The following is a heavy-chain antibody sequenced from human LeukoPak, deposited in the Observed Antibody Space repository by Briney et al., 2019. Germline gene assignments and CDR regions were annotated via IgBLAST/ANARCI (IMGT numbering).Heavy chain of an antibody. CDR1: GFTFSSYA. Sequence: GGSLRLSCAASGFTFSSYAMNWVRQAPGKGLEWVSVISGSGGTTYYADSVKGRFTISRDSSKNTLYLQMNSLRAEDTAVYYCARSGYSSGYYYYYMDVWGKGTTVTVSS. D-gene: IGHD6-19*01. CDR2: ISGSGGTT. J-gene: IGHJ6*03. CDR3: ARSGYSSGYYYYYMDV. V-gene: IGHV3-23*01.